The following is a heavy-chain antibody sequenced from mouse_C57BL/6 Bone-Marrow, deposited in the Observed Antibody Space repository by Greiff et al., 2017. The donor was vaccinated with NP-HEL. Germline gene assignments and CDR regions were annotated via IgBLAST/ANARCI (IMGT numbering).Heavy chain of an antibody. J-gene: IGHJ2*01. CDR1: GYAFSSYW. CDR2: IYPGDGDT. CDR3: ARWFGTTVVATGNYFDY. Sequence: QVQLKESGAELVKPGASVKISCKASGYAFSSYWMNWVKQRPGKGLEWIGQIYPGDGDTNYNGKFKGKATLTADKSSSTAYMQLSSLTSEDSAVYFCARWFGTTVVATGNYFDYWGQGTTLTVSS. V-gene: IGHV1-80*01. D-gene: IGHD1-1*01.